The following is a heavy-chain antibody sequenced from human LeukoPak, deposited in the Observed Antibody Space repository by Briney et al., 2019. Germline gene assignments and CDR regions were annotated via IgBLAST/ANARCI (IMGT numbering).Heavy chain of an antibody. V-gene: IGHV1-18*04. Sequence: ASVKVSCKASGYTFTSYGISWVRQAPGQGLEWMGWISAYNGNTNYAQKLQGRVTMTTDTSTSTAYMELRSLRSDDAAVYYCARSLTGSGWPFYFDYWGQGTLATVSS. CDR3: ARSLTGSGWPFYFDY. D-gene: IGHD6-19*01. J-gene: IGHJ4*02. CDR1: GYTFTSYG. CDR2: ISAYNGNT.